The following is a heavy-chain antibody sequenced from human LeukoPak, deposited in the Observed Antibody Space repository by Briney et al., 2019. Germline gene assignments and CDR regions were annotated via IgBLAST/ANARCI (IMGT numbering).Heavy chain of an antibody. CDR1: GGTFISYA. V-gene: IGHV1-69*06. D-gene: IGHD6-6*01. CDR3: ARVGSSIAAQHWFDP. Sequence: GASVKVSCKASGGTFISYAISWVRQAPGQGLEWMGGIIPIFGTANYAQKFQGRVTITADKSTSTAYMELSSLRSEDTALYYCARVGSSIAAQHWFDPWGQGTLVTVSS. J-gene: IGHJ5*02. CDR2: IIPIFGTA.